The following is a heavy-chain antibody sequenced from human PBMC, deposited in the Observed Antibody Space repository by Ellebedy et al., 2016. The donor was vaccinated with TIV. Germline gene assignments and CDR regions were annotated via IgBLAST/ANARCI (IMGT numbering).Heavy chain of an antibody. CDR1: GGSISNNNFH. CDR3: VSYNGGTGSFDY. D-gene: IGHD2-8*01. CDR2: IHYDGTT. V-gene: IGHV4-39*01. J-gene: IGHJ4*02. Sequence: MPSETLSLTCTVSGGSISNNNFHWGWIRQSPGKGLEWIGIIHYDGTTHYNPSLQRRVTISADTSKNQFSLKLSSVTAADTAVYYCVSYNGGTGSFDYWGQGTLVTVSS.